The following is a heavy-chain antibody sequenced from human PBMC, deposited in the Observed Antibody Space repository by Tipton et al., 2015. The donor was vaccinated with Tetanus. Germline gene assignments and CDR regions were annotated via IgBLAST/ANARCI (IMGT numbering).Heavy chain of an antibody. Sequence: SLRLSCAASGFSFDDYVMHWVRQVPGKGLEWVSGISWNSGIMGYADSVMGRFTISRDNAKNSLYLQMNSLRAEDAALYYCAKAHYYDSSSYYFDNWGQGTLVTVSS. CDR3: AKAHYYDSSSYYFDN. CDR1: GFSFDDYV. D-gene: IGHD3-22*01. CDR2: ISWNSGIM. V-gene: IGHV3-9*01. J-gene: IGHJ4*02.